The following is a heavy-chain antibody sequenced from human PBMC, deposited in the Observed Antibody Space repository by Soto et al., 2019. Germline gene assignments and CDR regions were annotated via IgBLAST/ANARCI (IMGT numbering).Heavy chain of an antibody. V-gene: IGHV2-5*01. J-gene: IGHJ6*02. CDR2: IYWNDDK. CDR3: AHKGNYYSMDV. Sequence: SGPTLVNPTQTLTLTCTFSGFSLSTSGVGVGWIRQPPGKALECLALIYWNDDKRFSPSLKSRLTITKDTSKNQVVLTMTNMDPVDTATYFCAHKGNYYSMDVWGQGTMVTVSS. CDR1: GFSLSTSGVG.